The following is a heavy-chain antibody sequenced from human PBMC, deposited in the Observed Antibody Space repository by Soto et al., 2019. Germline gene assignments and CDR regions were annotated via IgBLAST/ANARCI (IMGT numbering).Heavy chain of an antibody. CDR2: IIPAFRKA. CDR1: GGTFSSYG. V-gene: IGHV1-69*01. J-gene: IGHJ5*02. CDR3: ARDRGIAAAGSGGNWLDP. D-gene: IGHD6-13*01. Sequence: QVQLVQSWAEVKKPASSVRVSCKASGGTFSSYGISWVRQAPGQGLEWMGGIIPAFRKANYAQKFQGRVTITADESTSTAYMELSSLRSEDTAVYYCARDRGIAAAGSGGNWLDPWGQGTLVTVSS.